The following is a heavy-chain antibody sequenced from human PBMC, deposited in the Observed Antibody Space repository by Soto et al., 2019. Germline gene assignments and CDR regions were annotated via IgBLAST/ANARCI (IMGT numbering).Heavy chain of an antibody. J-gene: IGHJ4*02. D-gene: IGHD6-19*01. Sequence: QVQLVESGGGVVQPGRSLRLSCAASGFAFSSYAIHWVRQAPGKGLEWVAFTSYDGSNKYYADSVKGRFTISRDNSKNTLYLQMNSLRAEDTAVYYCAKVLLTYTSGWYHPHFDYWGQGTLVTVSS. V-gene: IGHV3-30-3*01. CDR3: AKVLLTYTSGWYHPHFDY. CDR2: TSYDGSNK. CDR1: GFAFSSYA.